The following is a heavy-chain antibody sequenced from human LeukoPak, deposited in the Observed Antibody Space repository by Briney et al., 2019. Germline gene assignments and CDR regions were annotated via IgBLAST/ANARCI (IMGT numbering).Heavy chain of an antibody. Sequence: TGGSLRLSCADSGFTFSSYWMSWVRQAPGEGLEWVATIKHDGTEKYYADFVKGRFTISRDNAKNSLFLQMDSLRAEDTAVYYCARDAGHSGYDLLDYWGQGTLVTVSS. CDR2: IKHDGTEK. D-gene: IGHD5-12*01. CDR1: GFTFSSYW. V-gene: IGHV3-7*01. CDR3: ARDAGHSGYDLLDY. J-gene: IGHJ4*02.